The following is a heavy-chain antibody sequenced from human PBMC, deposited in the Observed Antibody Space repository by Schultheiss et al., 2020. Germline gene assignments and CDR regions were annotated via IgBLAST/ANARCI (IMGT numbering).Heavy chain of an antibody. CDR2: IYYSGST. CDR3: ATAYDYGDYGAFDI. CDR1: GGSISSYY. V-gene: IGHV4-59*01. J-gene: IGHJ3*02. D-gene: IGHD4-17*01. Sequence: SETLSLTCTVSGGSISSYYWSWIRQPPGKGLEWIGYIYYSGSTNYNPSLKSRVTISVDTSKNQFSLKLSSVTAADTAVYYCATAYDYGDYGAFDIWGQGTMVTVSS.